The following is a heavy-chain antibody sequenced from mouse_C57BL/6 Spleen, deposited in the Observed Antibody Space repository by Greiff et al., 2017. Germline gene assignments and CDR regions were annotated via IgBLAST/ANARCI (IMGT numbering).Heavy chain of an antibody. D-gene: IGHD1-1*01. CDR3: TRQGYYGSSYEAKDY. CDR2: ISNLSYSI. V-gene: IGHV5-15*01. Sequence: DVKLVVSGGGLVQPGGSLKLSCAASGFTFSDYGMAWVRQAPRKGPEGVAFISNLSYSIYYADTVTGRFTIFRENAKNTLYLKMRSLRSEDTAMYYCTRQGYYGSSYEAKDYWGQGTSVTVSS. CDR1: GFTFSDYG. J-gene: IGHJ4*01.